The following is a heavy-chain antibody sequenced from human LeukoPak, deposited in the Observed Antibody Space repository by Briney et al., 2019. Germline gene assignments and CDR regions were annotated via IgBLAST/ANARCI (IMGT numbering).Heavy chain of an antibody. CDR2: IISILGIA. D-gene: IGHD5-12*01. Sequence: SVTVSCKASGGTFSSYAISWVRQAPGQGLEGMGRIISILGIANYAHKSQGRLTITADQSPSTAYMELSSLRSQDTAVYYCPSGALVADEKYFDSWGQGTLVTVSS. J-gene: IGHJ4*02. CDR3: PSGALVADEKYFDS. V-gene: IGHV1-69*04. CDR1: GGTFSSYA.